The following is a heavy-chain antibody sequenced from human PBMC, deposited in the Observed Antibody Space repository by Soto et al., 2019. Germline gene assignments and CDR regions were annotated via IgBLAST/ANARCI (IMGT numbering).Heavy chain of an antibody. D-gene: IGHD3-16*02. CDR2: IIPIFGTA. V-gene: IGHV1-69*13. CDR3: ARVGTYYDYVWGSYRSYYFDY. Sequence: VKFSCKASGGTFSSYAISWVRQAPGQGLEWMGGIIPIFGTANYVQKFQGRVTITADESTSTAYMELSSLRSEDTAVYYCARVGTYYDYVWGSYRSYYFDYWGQGTLVTVSS. J-gene: IGHJ4*02. CDR1: GGTFSSYA.